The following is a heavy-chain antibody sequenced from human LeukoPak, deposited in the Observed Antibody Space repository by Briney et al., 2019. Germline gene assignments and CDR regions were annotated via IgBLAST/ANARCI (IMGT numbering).Heavy chain of an antibody. J-gene: IGHJ5*02. Sequence: PSETLSLTCTVSGGSISSYYWSWIRQPAGKGLEWIGRIHTSGSTNYNPSLKSRVTMPVDTSKKQFSLKLTSVTAADTAVYYCARAGDYGDYVGWFDPWGQGTLVTVSS. CDR3: ARAGDYGDYVGWFDP. D-gene: IGHD4-17*01. CDR1: GGSISSYY. CDR2: IHTSGST. V-gene: IGHV4-4*07.